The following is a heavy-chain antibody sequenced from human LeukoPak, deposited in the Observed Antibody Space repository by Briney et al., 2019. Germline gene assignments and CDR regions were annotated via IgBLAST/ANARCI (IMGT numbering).Heavy chain of an antibody. V-gene: IGHV1-46*01. J-gene: IGHJ3*02. CDR3: ARAHPYYYDSSGHWGAFDI. Sequence: ASVKVSCKASEYTFTGYYMHWVRQAPGQGLEWMGIINPSGGSTSYAQKFQGRVTMTRDTSTSTVYMELSSLRSEDTAVYYCARAHPYYYDSSGHWGAFDIWGQGTMVTVSS. D-gene: IGHD3-22*01. CDR1: EYTFTGYY. CDR2: INPSGGST.